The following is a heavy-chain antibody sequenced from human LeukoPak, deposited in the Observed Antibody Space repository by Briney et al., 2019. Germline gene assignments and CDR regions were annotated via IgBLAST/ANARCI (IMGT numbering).Heavy chain of an antibody. J-gene: IGHJ3*02. Sequence: SETLSLTCTVSGGSISSYYWSWIRQPPGKGLEWIVYIYYSGSTNYNPSLKSRVTISVDTSKNQFSLKLSSVTAADTAVYYCARGRVWWLSDAFDIWGQGTMVTVSS. CDR1: GGSISSYY. D-gene: IGHD5-12*01. V-gene: IGHV4-59*12. CDR2: IYYSGST. CDR3: ARGRVWWLSDAFDI.